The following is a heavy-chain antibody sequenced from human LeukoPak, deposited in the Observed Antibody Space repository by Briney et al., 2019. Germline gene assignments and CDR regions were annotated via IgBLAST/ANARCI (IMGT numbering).Heavy chain of an antibody. CDR3: VKGAKYSGFHS. D-gene: IGHD5-12*01. J-gene: IGHJ5*01. CDR2: ITGSGGTI. CDR1: GFMFSNYA. V-gene: IGHV3-23*01. Sequence: GGSLRLSCAASGFMFSNYAMSWVRQTPGKGLEWVSSITGSGGTIYYADSVKGRFTISRDNSKNTLYLQMNSLRAEDTAIHYCVKGAKYSGFHSWGQGALVTVSS.